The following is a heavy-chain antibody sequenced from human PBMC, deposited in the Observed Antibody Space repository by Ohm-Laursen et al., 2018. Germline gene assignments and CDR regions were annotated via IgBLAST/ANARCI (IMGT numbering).Heavy chain of an antibody. J-gene: IGHJ4*02. CDR3: ATSNNWYYFDY. V-gene: IGHV4-39*01. D-gene: IGHD6-13*01. Sequence: GTLSLTCTVSGGSISSSSYYWGRIRQPPEKGLEWIGGMYYSGNTYYNPSLKSRVTIAVDTPKNQFSLKLSSVTAADTSVYYCATSNNWYYFDYWGQGTLVTVSS. CDR1: GGSISSSSYY. CDR2: MYYSGNT.